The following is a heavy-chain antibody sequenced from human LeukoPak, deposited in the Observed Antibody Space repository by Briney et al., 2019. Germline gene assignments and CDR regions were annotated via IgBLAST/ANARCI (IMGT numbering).Heavy chain of an antibody. CDR3: ARDQEYSGSYYRYFDY. J-gene: IGHJ4*02. Sequence: NPSETLSLTCAVYGGSFRGYYWSWIRQPPGKGLEWIGEINHSGSTTYNPSLKSRVTISVDTSKNQFTLKLNSVSAADTAVYYCARDQEYSGSYYRYFDYWGQGALVTVSS. D-gene: IGHD1-26*01. CDR2: INHSGST. V-gene: IGHV4-34*01. CDR1: GGSFRGYY.